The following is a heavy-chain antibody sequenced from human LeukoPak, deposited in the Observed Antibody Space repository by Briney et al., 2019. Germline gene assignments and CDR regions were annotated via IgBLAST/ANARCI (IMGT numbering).Heavy chain of an antibody. CDR3: ARGWDIVVVPAGAFDI. D-gene: IGHD2-2*01. Sequence: ASVKVSCKASVYTFTGYYMHWLRQAPGQGLEWMGWINPNSGGTNYAQKFQGRVTMTRDTSISTAYMELSRLRSDDTAVYYCARGWDIVVVPAGAFDIWGQGTMVTVSS. V-gene: IGHV1-2*02. CDR2: INPNSGGT. J-gene: IGHJ3*02. CDR1: VYTFTGYY.